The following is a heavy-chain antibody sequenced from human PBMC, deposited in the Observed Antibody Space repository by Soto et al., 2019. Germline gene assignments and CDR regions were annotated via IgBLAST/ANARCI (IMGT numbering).Heavy chain of an antibody. CDR1: GFTFTMYI. CDR2: ISSTTNYI. Sequence: GVSLRLSCAASGFTFTMYITNWFRXXPGKGLEWVSSISSTTNYIYYGDSMKGRFTISRDNAKNSLYLEMNSLRAEDTAVYYCARVVRTTMVSFQHWGQGTLVTVSS. CDR3: ARVVRTTMVSFQH. V-gene: IGHV3-21*06. J-gene: IGHJ1*01. D-gene: IGHD4-17*01.